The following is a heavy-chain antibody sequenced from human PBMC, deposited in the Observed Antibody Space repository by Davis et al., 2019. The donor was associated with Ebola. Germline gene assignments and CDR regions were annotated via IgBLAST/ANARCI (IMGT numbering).Heavy chain of an antibody. CDR2: ISAYSGNT. V-gene: IGHV1-18*01. CDR3: TRDWGYGDFAHYWYFDL. Sequence: ASVKVSCKASGYTFTSYVISWVRQAPGQGLECMGWISAYSGNTNYTQKFQGRVTMTTDTSTSTAYMELRTLRFDDTAVYYCTRDWGYGDFAHYWYFDLWGRGTLVTVSS. D-gene: IGHD4-17*01. CDR1: GYTFTSYV. J-gene: IGHJ2*01.